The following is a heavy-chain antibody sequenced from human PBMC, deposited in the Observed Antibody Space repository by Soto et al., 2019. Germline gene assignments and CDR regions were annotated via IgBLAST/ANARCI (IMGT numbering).Heavy chain of an antibody. J-gene: IGHJ4*02. D-gene: IGHD6-13*01. V-gene: IGHV1-18*01. CDR2: ISAYNGNT. CDR3: ARVNPLVLKRTQNDY. Sequence: QVQLVQSGDEVKKPGASVKVSCKASGYTFTSYGISWVRQAPGQGLEWMGWISAYNGNTNYAQKLQGRVTMTTDTSTSKAYMELRSLRSDDTAVYYCARVNPLVLKRTQNDYWGQGTLVTVSS. CDR1: GYTFTSYG.